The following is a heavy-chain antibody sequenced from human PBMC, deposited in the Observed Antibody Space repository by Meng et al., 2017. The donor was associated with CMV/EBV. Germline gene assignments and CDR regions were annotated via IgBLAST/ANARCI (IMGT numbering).Heavy chain of an antibody. Sequence: ASVQVSCKASGYTFTGYYMHWVRQAPGQGLEWMGWINPNSGGTNYAQKFQGRVTMTRDTSISTAYMELSRLRSDDTAVYYCARGPLGVASHFDYWGQGTLVTVSS. CDR2: INPNSGGT. CDR1: GYTFTGYY. J-gene: IGHJ4*02. CDR3: ARGPLGVASHFDY. D-gene: IGHD7-27*01. V-gene: IGHV1-2*02.